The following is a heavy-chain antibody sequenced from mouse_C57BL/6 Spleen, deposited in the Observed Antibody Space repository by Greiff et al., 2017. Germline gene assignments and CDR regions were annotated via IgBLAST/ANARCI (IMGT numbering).Heavy chain of an antibody. CDR2: ISSGGDYI. V-gene: IGHV5-9-1*02. D-gene: IGHD3-2*02. CDR3: TREGRTAQATAWFAY. J-gene: IGHJ3*01. Sequence: EVMLVESGEGLVKPGGSLKLSCAASGFTFSSYAMSWVRQTPEKSLEWVAYISSGGDYIYYADTVTGRFPISRDNARNTLYLQMSSLKSEDTAMYYWTREGRTAQATAWFAYWGQGTLVTVSA. CDR1: GFTFSSYA.